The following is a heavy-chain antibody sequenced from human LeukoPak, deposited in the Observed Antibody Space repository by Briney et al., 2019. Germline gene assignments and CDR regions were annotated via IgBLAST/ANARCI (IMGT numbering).Heavy chain of an antibody. CDR1: GFTFSTYA. Sequence: GGSLRLSCAASGFTFSTYAMSWVRQAPGKGLEWVSGISGSGGSTFYADSVKGRFTISRDNSKNTLYLQMNSLRAEDTAVYYCARGQQQLVLLIYMDVWGKGTTVTVSS. J-gene: IGHJ6*03. D-gene: IGHD6-13*01. CDR2: ISGSGGST. V-gene: IGHV3-23*01. CDR3: ARGQQQLVLLIYMDV.